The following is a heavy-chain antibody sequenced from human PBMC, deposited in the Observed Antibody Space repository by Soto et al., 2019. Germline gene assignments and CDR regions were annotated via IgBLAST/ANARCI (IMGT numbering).Heavy chain of an antibody. V-gene: IGHV1-69*13. Sequence: ASVKVPREVPGGPSGSYSSSWVRQSPGQGLEWMGGIIPIFGTANYAQKFQGRVTITADESTSTAYMELSSLRSEDTAVYYCARDRGAVAGTSFDPRGQETLVTVSS. CDR3: ARDRGAVAGTSFDP. CDR2: IIPIFGTA. CDR1: GGPSGSYS. D-gene: IGHD6-19*01. J-gene: IGHJ5*02.